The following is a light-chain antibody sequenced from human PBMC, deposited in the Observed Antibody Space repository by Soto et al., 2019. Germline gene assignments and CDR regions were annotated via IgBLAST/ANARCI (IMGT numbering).Light chain of an antibody. J-gene: IGLJ1*01. CDR1: SSDVGGYNY. V-gene: IGLV2-14*01. CDR3: SSYTSSSTLDYV. CDR2: DVS. Sequence: QSVXTQPASVSGSPGQSITISCTGTSSDVGGYNYVSWYQQHPGKAPKLMIYDVSNRPSGVSNRFSGSKSGNTASLTISGLQAEDEADYYCSSYTSSSTLDYVFGTGTKVTVL.